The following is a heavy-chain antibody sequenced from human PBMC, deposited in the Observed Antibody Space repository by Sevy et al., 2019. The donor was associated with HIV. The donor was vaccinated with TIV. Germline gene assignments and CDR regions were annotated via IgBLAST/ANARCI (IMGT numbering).Heavy chain of an antibody. CDR2: IYYNGNA. CDR1: GVSISTHS. D-gene: IGHD3-10*01. Sequence: SETLSLTCTVSGVSISTHSWSWIRQPPGKGLEYIGYIYYNGNANYNPSFPSRVTISGDTSMNQLSLKLTAVTAADTAVYYCARDMDNFYGMDVWGQGTTVTVSS. CDR3: ARDMDNFYGMDV. V-gene: IGHV4-59*11. J-gene: IGHJ6*02.